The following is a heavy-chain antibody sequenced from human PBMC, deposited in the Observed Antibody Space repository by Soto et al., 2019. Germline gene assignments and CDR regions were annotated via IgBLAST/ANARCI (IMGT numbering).Heavy chain of an antibody. V-gene: IGHV1-18*04. Sequence: SGKVSGKASCYTFTSYGISWVRQAPRQGLEWMGWISAYNGNTNYAQKLQGRVTMTTDTSTSTAYMERRSLRSDDTAVYYCARACSGGSCNSAAGYWGQGTLVTSPQ. J-gene: IGHJ4*02. CDR1: CYTFTSYG. D-gene: IGHD2-15*01. CDR3: ARACSGGSCNSAAGY. CDR2: ISAYNGNT.